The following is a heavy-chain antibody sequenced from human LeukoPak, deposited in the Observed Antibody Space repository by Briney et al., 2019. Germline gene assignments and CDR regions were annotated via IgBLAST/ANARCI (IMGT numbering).Heavy chain of an antibody. CDR3: VRGVGVSRFNYFDP. CDR1: GFTFSSFG. Sequence: GGSLRLSCAPSGFTFSSFGMHWVRQAPGKGLEWVAVIWYDASNKYYADSVKGRFTISRDNSKNTLFLQMNSLRDDDTAVYYCVRGVGVSRFNYFDPWGQGTLVSVSS. D-gene: IGHD6-13*01. J-gene: IGHJ5*02. V-gene: IGHV3-33*01. CDR2: IWYDASNK.